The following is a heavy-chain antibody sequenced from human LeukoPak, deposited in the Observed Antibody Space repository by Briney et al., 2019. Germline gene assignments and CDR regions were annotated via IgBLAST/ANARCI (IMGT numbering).Heavy chain of an antibody. CDR3: ARSPYYDILTGYPDAFDI. CDR2: IYYSGST. V-gene: IGHV4-59*01. D-gene: IGHD3-9*01. Sequence: SETLSLTCTVSGGSISSYYWSRIRQPPGKGLEWIGYIYYSGSTNYNPSLKSRVTISVDTSKNQFSLKLSSVTAADTAVYYCARSPYYDILTGYPDAFDIWGQGTMVTVSS. J-gene: IGHJ3*02. CDR1: GGSISSYY.